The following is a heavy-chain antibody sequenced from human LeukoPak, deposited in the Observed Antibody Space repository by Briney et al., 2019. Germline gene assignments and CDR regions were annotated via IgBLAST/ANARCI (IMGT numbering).Heavy chain of an antibody. J-gene: IGHJ5*02. V-gene: IGHV4-38-2*02. CDR3: ARDGVVAINWFDP. Sequence: SETLSLTCSVSGYSISSGYYWGWIRQPPGKGLEWIGSIYHSGSTYYNPSLKSRVTISVDTSKNQFSLKLSSVTAADTAVYYCARDGVVAINWFDPWGQGTLVTVSS. CDR1: GYSISSGYY. CDR2: IYHSGST. D-gene: IGHD3-22*01.